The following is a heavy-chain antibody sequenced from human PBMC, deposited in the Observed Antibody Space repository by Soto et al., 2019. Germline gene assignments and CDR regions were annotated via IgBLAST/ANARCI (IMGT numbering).Heavy chain of an antibody. V-gene: IGHV1-24*01. CDR3: ATMRSIVVVVAEPDAFDI. J-gene: IGHJ3*02. CDR1: GYTLTELS. Sequence: ASVKVSCKVSGYTLTELSMHWVRQAPGKGLEWMGGFDPEDGETIYAQKFQGRVTMTEDTSTDTAYMELSSLRSEDTAVYYCATMRSIVVVVAEPDAFDIWGQGTMVTVSS. CDR2: FDPEDGET. D-gene: IGHD2-15*01.